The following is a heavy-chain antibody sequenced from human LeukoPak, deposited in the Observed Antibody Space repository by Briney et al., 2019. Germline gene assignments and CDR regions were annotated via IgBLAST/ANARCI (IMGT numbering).Heavy chain of an antibody. CDR3: ARGYSYGRNWYFDL. CDR1: GFTFSDYY. J-gene: IGHJ2*01. V-gene: IGHV3-11*01. Sequence: PGGSLRLSCAASGFTFSDYYMSWIRQAPGKGLEWVSYISSSGSTIYYADSVKGRFTISRDNAKNSLYLQMNSLRAEDTAFYYCARGYSYGRNWYFDLWGRGTLVTVSS. D-gene: IGHD5-18*01. CDR2: ISSSGSTI.